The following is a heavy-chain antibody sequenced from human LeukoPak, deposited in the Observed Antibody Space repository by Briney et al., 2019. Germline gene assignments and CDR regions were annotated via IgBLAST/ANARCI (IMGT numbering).Heavy chain of an antibody. CDR2: INGDGKDT. Sequence: GGSLRLSCAASGLTLSTYWMHWVRQVPGKGLLWVSRINGDGKDTPYADSVKGRFTIYRDNVQNMLYLQMNSLRVEDTGVYYCARGSSSGWPDYFDHWGQGALLTVSS. CDR1: GLTLSTYW. D-gene: IGHD6-19*01. V-gene: IGHV3-74*01. J-gene: IGHJ4*02. CDR3: ARGSSSGWPDYFDH.